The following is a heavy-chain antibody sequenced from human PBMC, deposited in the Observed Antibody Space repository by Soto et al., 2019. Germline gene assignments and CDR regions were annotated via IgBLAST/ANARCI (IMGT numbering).Heavy chain of an antibody. CDR2: IYYSGST. CDR3: ARAHYGAWFDP. J-gene: IGHJ5*02. D-gene: IGHD4-17*01. Sequence: QVQLQESGPGLVKPSETLSLTCTVSGGSISSYYWSWIRQPPVKGLEWIGYIYYSGSTNYNPSLTTRVTISVDTSKTQFSLKLSSGTAADTAVYYCARAHYGAWFDPWGQGTLVTVST. V-gene: IGHV4-59*01. CDR1: GGSISSYY.